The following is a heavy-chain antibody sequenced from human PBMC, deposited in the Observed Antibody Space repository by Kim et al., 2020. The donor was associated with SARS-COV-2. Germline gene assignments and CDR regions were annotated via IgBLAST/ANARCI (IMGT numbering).Heavy chain of an antibody. Sequence: PYYHPSLQIRVTISVDTSKNQFSLKLSSVTAADTAVYYCASDSSEGWFDPWGQGTLVTVSS. CDR3: ASDSSEGWFDP. V-gene: IGHV4-30-2*05. D-gene: IGHD6-19*01. CDR2: P. J-gene: IGHJ5*02.